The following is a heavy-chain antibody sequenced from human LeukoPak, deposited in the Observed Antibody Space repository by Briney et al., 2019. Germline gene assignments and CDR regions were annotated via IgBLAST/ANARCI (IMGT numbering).Heavy chain of an antibody. Sequence: PSETLSLTCAVYGGSFSGYYWSWIRQPPGKGLEWIGEINHSGSTNYNPSLKSRVTISVDTSKNQFSLKLSSVTAADTAVYYCAGGRAPYSSLDYWGQGTLVTVSS. J-gene: IGHJ4*02. V-gene: IGHV4-34*01. CDR2: INHSGST. D-gene: IGHD5-18*01. CDR3: AGGRAPYSSLDY. CDR1: GGSFSGYY.